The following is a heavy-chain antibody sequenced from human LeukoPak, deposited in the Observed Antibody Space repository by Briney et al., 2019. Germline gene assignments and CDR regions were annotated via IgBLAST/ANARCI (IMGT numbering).Heavy chain of an antibody. Sequence: GGSLRLSRAASGFTFSSYWTSWVRQAPGKGLEWVANIKQDGSEKYYVDSVKGRFTISGDNAKNSLYLQMNSLRAEDTAVYYCARDPPYYYDSSGFWGQGTLVTVSS. CDR3: ARDPPYYYDSSGF. V-gene: IGHV3-7*01. J-gene: IGHJ4*02. CDR1: GFTFSSYW. D-gene: IGHD3-22*01. CDR2: IKQDGSEK.